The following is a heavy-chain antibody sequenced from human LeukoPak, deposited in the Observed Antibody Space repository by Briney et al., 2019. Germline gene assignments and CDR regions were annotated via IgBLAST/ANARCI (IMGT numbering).Heavy chain of an antibody. CDR2: IRYDGSNE. V-gene: IGHV3-30*02. J-gene: IGHJ5*02. CDR1: GFTFSSYA. CDR3: ARDNSVGDTAWWFDP. D-gene: IGHD1-26*01. Sequence: GGSLRLSCAASGFTFSSYAMSWVRQAPGKGLEWVSFIRYDGSNEYYADSVRGRFTISRDNSKNTLYLQMNSLRAEDTAVYYCARDNSVGDTAWWFDPWGQGTLVTVSS.